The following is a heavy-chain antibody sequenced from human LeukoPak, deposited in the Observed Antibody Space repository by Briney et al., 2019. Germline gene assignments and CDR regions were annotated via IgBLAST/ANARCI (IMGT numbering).Heavy chain of an antibody. CDR1: GGSISSGGYY. J-gene: IGHJ3*02. D-gene: IGHD2-2*01. Sequence: PSQTLSLTCTVSGGSISSGGYYWSWIRQPPGKGLEWIGYIYHSGSTYYNPSLKSRVTISVDRSKNQFSLKLSSVTAADTAVYYCQMGSSTSLYAFDIWGQGTMVTVSS. CDR2: IYHSGST. V-gene: IGHV4-30-2*01. CDR3: QMGSSTSLYAFDI.